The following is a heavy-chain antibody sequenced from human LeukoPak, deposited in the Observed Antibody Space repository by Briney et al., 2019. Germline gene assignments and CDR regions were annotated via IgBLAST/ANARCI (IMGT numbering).Heavy chain of an antibody. D-gene: IGHD3-22*01. J-gene: IGHJ4*02. CDR3: ARVGSSSYPIDY. CDR1: GFTFSDYY. V-gene: IGHV3-11*01. CDR2: ISSSGSTI. Sequence: GGSLRLSCAASGFTFSDYYMSWIRQAPGMGLEWVSYISSSGSTINYADSVKGRFTISRDSAKKSLFLQMNSLRAEDTAVYYCARVGSSSYPIDYWGQGTLVTVSS.